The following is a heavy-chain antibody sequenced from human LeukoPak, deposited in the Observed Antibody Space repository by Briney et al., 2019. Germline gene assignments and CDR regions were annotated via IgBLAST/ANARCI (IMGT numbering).Heavy chain of an antibody. V-gene: IGHV3-9*01. Sequence: GRSLRLSCAASGFTFDDYAMHWGRQAPGKGLEWVSGISWDSGSEGYADSVQGRFTISRDNAKNSLYLHMNSLRAEDTALYYCAKDRFRGYTSGYDYWGQGTLVTVSS. CDR3: AKDRFRGYTSGYDY. CDR2: ISWDSGSE. CDR1: GFTFDDYA. D-gene: IGHD3-22*01. J-gene: IGHJ4*02.